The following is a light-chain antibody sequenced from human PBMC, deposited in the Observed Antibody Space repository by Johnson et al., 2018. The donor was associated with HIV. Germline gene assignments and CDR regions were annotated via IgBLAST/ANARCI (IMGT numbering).Light chain of an antibody. CDR1: SSNIGNNY. Sequence: QSVLTQSPSVSAAPGQKVTISCSGSSSNIGNNYVSWYQQLPGTAPKLLIYENNKRPSGIPDRFSGSKSGTSATLGITGLQTGDEADYYCGTWDNSLTPFYVFGTGTKVTV. CDR3: GTWDNSLTPFYV. CDR2: ENN. J-gene: IGLJ1*01. V-gene: IGLV1-51*02.